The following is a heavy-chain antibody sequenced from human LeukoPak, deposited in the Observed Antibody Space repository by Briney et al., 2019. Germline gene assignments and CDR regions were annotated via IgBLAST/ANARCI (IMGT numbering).Heavy chain of an antibody. Sequence: SVKVSCKASGGTFSSYAISWVRQAPGQGLEWMGRIIPILGIANYAQKFQGRVTITADKSTSTACMELSSLRSEDTAVYYCARDLPYSGSYYGVIDYWGQGTLVTVSS. CDR2: IIPILGIA. V-gene: IGHV1-69*04. D-gene: IGHD1-26*01. J-gene: IGHJ4*02. CDR3: ARDLPYSGSYYGVIDY. CDR1: GGTFSSYA.